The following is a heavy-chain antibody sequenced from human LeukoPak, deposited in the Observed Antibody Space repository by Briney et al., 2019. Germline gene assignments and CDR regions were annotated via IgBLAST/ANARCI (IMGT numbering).Heavy chain of an antibody. J-gene: IGHJ4*02. D-gene: IGHD3-22*01. CDR2: IKQDGSEK. CDR3: ARAPYYDSSGYQY. V-gene: IGHV3-7*01. CDR1: GFTFSSYW. Sequence: GGSLRLSCAASGFTFSSYWMSWVRQAPGKGLEWVANIKQDGSEKYYVDSAKGRFTISRDNAKNSLYLQMNSLRAEDTAVYYCARAPYYDSSGYQYWGQGTLVTVSS.